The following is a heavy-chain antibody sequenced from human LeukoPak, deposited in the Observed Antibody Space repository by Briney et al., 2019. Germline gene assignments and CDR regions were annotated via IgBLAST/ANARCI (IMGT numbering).Heavy chain of an antibody. CDR3: AKIPDILTGYYHDAFDI. CDR2: ISWNSSSI. J-gene: IGHJ3*02. V-gene: IGHV3-9*01. CDR1: GFTFDDYA. Sequence: QPGGSLRLSCAASGFTFDDYAMHWVRQAPGKGLEWVSGISWNSSSIGYADSVKGRFTISRDNAKNSLYLQMNSLRAEDTALYYCAKIPDILTGYYHDAFDIWGQGTMVTVAS. D-gene: IGHD3-9*01.